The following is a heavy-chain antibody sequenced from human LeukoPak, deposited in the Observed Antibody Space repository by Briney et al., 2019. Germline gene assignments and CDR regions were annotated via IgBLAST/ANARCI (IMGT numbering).Heavy chain of an antibody. D-gene: IGHD3-10*01. CDR2: ISGSGGST. CDR1: RFTFSSYA. J-gene: IGHJ4*02. V-gene: IGHV3-23*01. Sequence: GGSLRLSCAASRFTFSSYAMSWVRQAPGKGLEWVSAISGSGGSTYYADSVKGRFTISRDNSKNTLYLQMNSLRAEDTAVYYCATHQIWFGENYFDYWGQGTLVTVSS. CDR3: ATHQIWFGENYFDY.